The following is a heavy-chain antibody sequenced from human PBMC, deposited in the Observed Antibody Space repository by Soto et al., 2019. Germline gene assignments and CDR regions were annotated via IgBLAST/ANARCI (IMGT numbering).Heavy chain of an antibody. J-gene: IGHJ4*02. D-gene: IGHD3-22*01. CDR3: ARDRDYDSSGYYYYFDY. V-gene: IGHV3-30-3*01. CDR2: ISYDGSNK. Sequence: GGSLRLSCAASGFTFSSYAMHWVRQAPGKGLEWVAVISYDGSNKYYADSVKGRFTISRDNSKNTLYLQMNSLRAEDTAVYYCARDRDYDSSGYYYYFDYWGQGTLVTVSS. CDR1: GFTFSSYA.